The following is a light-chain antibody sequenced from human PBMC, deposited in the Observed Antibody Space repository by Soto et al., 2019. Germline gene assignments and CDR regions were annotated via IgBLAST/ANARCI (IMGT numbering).Light chain of an antibody. CDR3: GSITRSTTSV. J-gene: IGLJ1*01. CDR2: EVS. V-gene: IGLV2-8*01. CDR1: SSDVGGYNY. Sequence: QSALTQPPSASGSPGQSVTISCIGTSSDVGGYNYVSWYQQHPGKAPKLIISEVSKRPSGVPDRFSGSKSGNTASLTVSGLQAEDEADYFCGSITRSTTSVFGTGTKVTVL.